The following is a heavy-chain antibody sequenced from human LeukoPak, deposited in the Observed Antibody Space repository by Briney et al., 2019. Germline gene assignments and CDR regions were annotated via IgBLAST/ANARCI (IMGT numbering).Heavy chain of an antibody. CDR1: GFTFSSYA. D-gene: IGHD6-19*01. CDR3: AKHLDREQWLPYYFDY. Sequence: PGGSLRLSCAASGFTFSSYAMSWVRQAPGKGLEWVSAISGSGGSTYYADSVKGRFTISRDNSKNTLYLQMNSLRAEDTAVYYCAKHLDREQWLPYYFDYWGQGTLVTVSS. V-gene: IGHV3-23*01. J-gene: IGHJ4*02. CDR2: ISGSGGST.